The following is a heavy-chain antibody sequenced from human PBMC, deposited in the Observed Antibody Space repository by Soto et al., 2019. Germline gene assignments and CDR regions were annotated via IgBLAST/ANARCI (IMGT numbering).Heavy chain of an antibody. D-gene: IGHD4-17*01. V-gene: IGHV3-21*01. J-gene: IGHJ6*02. CDR3: VRGPRKDYGDYVLYYYYGMDV. CDR2: IGSSIISS. CDR1: GFTFSDYS. Sequence: EVQLVESGGGLVKPGGSLRLSCAASGFTFSDYSINWVRQAPGKGLVWVSSIGSSIISSYYADSVEGRFTISRDNARNTLFVQMNSLIVEHAGVYYCVRGPRKDYGDYVLYYYYGMDVWGQGTTVTVSS.